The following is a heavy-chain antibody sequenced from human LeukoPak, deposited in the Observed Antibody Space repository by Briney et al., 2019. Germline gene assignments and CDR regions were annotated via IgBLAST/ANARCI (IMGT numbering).Heavy chain of an antibody. Sequence: SETLSLTCTVSGGSISSGSYYWSWIRQPAGKGLEWIGRIYTSGSTNYNPSLKSRVTISVDTSKNQFSLKLSSVTAADTAVYYCAREESMVRGTSWFDPWDQGTLVTVSP. CDR2: IYTSGST. V-gene: IGHV4-61*02. D-gene: IGHD3-10*01. J-gene: IGHJ5*02. CDR3: AREESMVRGTSWFDP. CDR1: GGSISSGSYY.